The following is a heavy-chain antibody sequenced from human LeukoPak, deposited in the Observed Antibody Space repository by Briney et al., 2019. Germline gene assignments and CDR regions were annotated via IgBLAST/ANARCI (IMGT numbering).Heavy chain of an antibody. V-gene: IGHV1-18*01. CDR2: ISAYNGVT. D-gene: IGHD1-1*01. Sequence: ASVKVSCKASGYTFTNYGISWVRQAPGQGLEWMGWISAYNGVTNCAQKCQGRVTMTTDTSTSTAYMELRSLTTDDTAVYYCARDGASSVTRLDSWGQGTLVPVSS. J-gene: IGHJ4*02. CDR1: GYTFTNYG. CDR3: ARDGASSVTRLDS.